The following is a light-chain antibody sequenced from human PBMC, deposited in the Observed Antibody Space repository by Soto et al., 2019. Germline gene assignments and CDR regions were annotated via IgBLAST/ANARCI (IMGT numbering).Light chain of an antibody. CDR2: RSS. V-gene: IGKV1-39*01. CDR1: QSISTY. CDR3: QQTFSPYVS. J-gene: IGKJ4*01. Sequence: DIQMTQSPSSLSVSIGDRVIITCRASQSISTYLNWYQYKPGTAPRLVIFRSSSLQSGVPSRFSGRGSGTDFTLTISSLPPEDFATYFCQQTFSPYVSFGGGTRVEI.